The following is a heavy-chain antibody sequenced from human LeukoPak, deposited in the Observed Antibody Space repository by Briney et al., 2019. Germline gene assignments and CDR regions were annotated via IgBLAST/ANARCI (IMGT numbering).Heavy chain of an antibody. V-gene: IGHV1-46*01. J-gene: IGHJ6*02. CDR2: INPSGGST. CDR1: GYTFTSYY. CDR3: ARDQGPAYGMDV. Sequence: ASVKVSCKASGYTFTSYYMHWVQQAPGQGLEWMGIINPSGGSTSYAQKFQGRVTMTRDTSTSTVYMELSSLRSEDTAVYYCARDQGPAYGMDVWGQGTTVTVSS.